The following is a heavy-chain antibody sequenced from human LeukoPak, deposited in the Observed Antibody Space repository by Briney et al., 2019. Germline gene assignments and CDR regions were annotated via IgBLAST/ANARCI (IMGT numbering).Heavy chain of an antibody. CDR2: MNPNSGNT. J-gene: IGHJ2*01. CDR3: ARNPTVAGHWYFDL. D-gene: IGHD6-19*01. CDR1: GYTFTSYD. V-gene: IGHV1-8*01. Sequence: SVKVSCKASGYTFTSYDINWVRQATGQGLEWMGWMNPNSGNTGYAQKFHSRVTMTRSTSFSTAYMELSSLRSEDSAVYYCARNPTVAGHWYFDLWGRGALVTVSS.